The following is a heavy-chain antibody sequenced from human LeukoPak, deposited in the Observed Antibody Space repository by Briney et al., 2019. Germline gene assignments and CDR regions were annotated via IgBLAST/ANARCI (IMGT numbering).Heavy chain of an antibody. CDR1: GYTFTRYD. Sequence: GASVKVSCKASGYTFTRYDINWVRQATGQGLEWMGWMNPNSGNTGYAQKFQGRVTMTRNTSISTAYMELSSLRSEDTAVYYCARGDYDFWSGYYLLGAFDIWGQGTMVTVSS. CDR2: MNPNSGNT. CDR3: ARGDYDFWSGYYLLGAFDI. D-gene: IGHD3-3*01. V-gene: IGHV1-8*01. J-gene: IGHJ3*02.